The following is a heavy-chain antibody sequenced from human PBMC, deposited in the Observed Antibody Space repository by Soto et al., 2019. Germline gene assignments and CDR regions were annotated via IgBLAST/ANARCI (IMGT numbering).Heavy chain of an antibody. J-gene: IGHJ4*02. V-gene: IGHV4-39*07. CDR1: GGSISSSSYY. CDR2: IYYSGST. Sequence: AETLSLTCTVSGGSISSSSYYWGWIRQHPGKGLEWIGSIYYSGSTYYNPSLKSRVTISVDTSKNQFSLKLSSVTAADTAVYYCARGQSFRTVTTLSFGFDYWGQGTLVTVSS. D-gene: IGHD4-4*01. CDR3: ARGQSFRTVTTLSFGFDY.